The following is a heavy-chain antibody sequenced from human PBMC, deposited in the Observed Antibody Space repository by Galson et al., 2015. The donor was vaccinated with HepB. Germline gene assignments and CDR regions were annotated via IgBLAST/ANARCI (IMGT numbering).Heavy chain of an antibody. Sequence: SLRLSCAASGFTFSNAWMSWVRQAPGKGLEWVGRIKSKTDGGTTDYAAPVKGRFTISRDDSKNTLYLQMNSLKTEDTAVYYCTTDRGGPAIYSSSWYGGSAFDIWGQGTMVTVSS. CDR3: TTDRGGPAIYSSSWYGGSAFDI. V-gene: IGHV3-15*01. J-gene: IGHJ3*02. CDR2: IKSKTDGGTT. CDR1: GFTFSNAW. D-gene: IGHD6-13*01.